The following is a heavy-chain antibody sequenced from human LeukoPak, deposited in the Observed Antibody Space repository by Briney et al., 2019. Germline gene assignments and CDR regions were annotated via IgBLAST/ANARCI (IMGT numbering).Heavy chain of an antibody. D-gene: IGHD1-26*01. CDR3: ARKSLCPSALRCGRRQNWFDP. Sequence: SETLSLTCAVYGGSFSDSYWTWIRQPPGKGLEWIGEINHSGSTNYNPSLKSRVTISVDTSKKQFSLKLSSVTAADTAVYYCARKSLCPSALRCGRRQNWFDPWGQGTLVTVSS. J-gene: IGHJ5*02. CDR1: GGSFSDSY. V-gene: IGHV4-34*01. CDR2: INHSGST.